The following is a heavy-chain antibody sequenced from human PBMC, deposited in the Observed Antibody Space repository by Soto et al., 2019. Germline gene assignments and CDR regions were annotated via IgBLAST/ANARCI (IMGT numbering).Heavy chain of an antibody. V-gene: IGHV3-7*03. CDR1: GFTFSSYW. Sequence: PGGSLRLSCAASGFTFSSYWMSWVRQAPGKGLEWVANIKQDGSEKYYVDSVKGRFTISRDNAKNSLYLQMNSLRAEDTAVYYCARAPTTVTTPFDYWGQGTLVTVSS. J-gene: IGHJ4*02. D-gene: IGHD4-17*01. CDR2: IKQDGSEK. CDR3: ARAPTTVTTPFDY.